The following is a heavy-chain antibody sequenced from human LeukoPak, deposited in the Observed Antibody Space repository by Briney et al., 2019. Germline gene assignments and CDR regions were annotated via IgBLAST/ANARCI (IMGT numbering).Heavy chain of an antibody. CDR3: AKDSTPRNYGFDY. CDR2: ISWDGGST. J-gene: IGHJ4*02. Sequence: GGSLRLSCAASGFTFDDYTMHWVRQAPGKGLEWVSLISWDGGSTYYADSVKGRFTISRDNSKNSLYLQMNSLRTEDTALYYYAKDSTPRNYGFDYWGQGTLVTVSS. CDR1: GFTFDDYT. V-gene: IGHV3-43*01. D-gene: IGHD4-17*01.